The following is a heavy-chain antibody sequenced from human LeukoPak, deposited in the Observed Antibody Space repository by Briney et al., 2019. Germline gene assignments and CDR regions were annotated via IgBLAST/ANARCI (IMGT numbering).Heavy chain of an antibody. CDR1: GFTFSSYS. Sequence: GGSLRLSCAASGFTFSSYSMNWVRQAPGKGLEWVSSISSSSNYIYHADSVKGRFTISRHNSKNTLYLQMNSLRAEDTAVYYCARVLVTTASWYFDLWGRGTLVTVSS. D-gene: IGHD2-21*02. V-gene: IGHV3-21*04. CDR2: ISSSSNYI. J-gene: IGHJ2*01. CDR3: ARVLVTTASWYFDL.